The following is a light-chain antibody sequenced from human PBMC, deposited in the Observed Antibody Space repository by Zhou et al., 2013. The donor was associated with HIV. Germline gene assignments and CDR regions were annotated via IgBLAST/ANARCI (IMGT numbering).Light chain of an antibody. V-gene: IGKV3-11*01. CDR2: NAS. Sequence: EIVLTQSPATLSLSPGERATLSCRASQSVSNYLAWYQQKPGQAPRLLIYNASYRATGIPAKFSGSGSGTDFTLTISSLEPEDFGTYYCQKCDSAPRTFGQGTKVEIK. J-gene: IGKJ1*01. CDR1: QSVSNY. CDR3: QKCDSAPRT.